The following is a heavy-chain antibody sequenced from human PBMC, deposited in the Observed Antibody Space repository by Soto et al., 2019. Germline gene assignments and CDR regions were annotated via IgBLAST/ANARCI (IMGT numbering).Heavy chain of an antibody. D-gene: IGHD3-9*01. CDR3: ARDGLYYDILTGYVRPLMKVSGMDV. CDR2: ISAYNGNT. J-gene: IGHJ6*02. CDR1: GYTFTSYG. Sequence: VASVKVSCKASGYTFTSYGISWVRQAPGQGLEWMGWISAYNGNTNYAQKHQGRVTMTRDTSISTAYMELSRLRSDDTAVYYCARDGLYYDILTGYVRPLMKVSGMDVWGQGTTVTVSS. V-gene: IGHV1-18*01.